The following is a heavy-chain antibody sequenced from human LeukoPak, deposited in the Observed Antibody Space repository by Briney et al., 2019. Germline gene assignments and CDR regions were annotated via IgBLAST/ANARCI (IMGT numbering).Heavy chain of an antibody. J-gene: IGHJ4*02. Sequence: SETLSLTCTVSGGSISSGSYYWSWIRQPAGKGLEWIGRSYTSGSTNYNPSLKFRVTISVDTSKNQFSLKLSSVTTADTAVYYCAREASSGPYFDYWGQGTLVTVSS. CDR1: GGSISSGSYY. CDR3: AREASSGPYFDY. V-gene: IGHV4-61*02. D-gene: IGHD3-22*01. CDR2: SYTSGST.